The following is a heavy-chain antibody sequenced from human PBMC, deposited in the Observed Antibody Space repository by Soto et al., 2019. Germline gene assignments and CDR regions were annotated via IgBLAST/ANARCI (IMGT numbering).Heavy chain of an antibody. J-gene: IGHJ4*02. CDR2: INHSGST. V-gene: IGHV4-34*01. Sequence: PSETLSLTCAVYGGSFSGYYWSWIRQPPGKGLEWVGEINHSGSTNYNPSLKSRVTISVDTSKNQFSLKLSSVTATDTAVYYCARLVRRGYSGYGPYYFDYWGQGTLVTVSS. CDR1: GGSFSGYY. D-gene: IGHD5-12*01. CDR3: ARLVRRGYSGYGPYYFDY.